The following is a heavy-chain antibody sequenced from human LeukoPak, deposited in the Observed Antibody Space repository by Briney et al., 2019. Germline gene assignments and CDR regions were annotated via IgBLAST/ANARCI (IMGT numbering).Heavy chain of an antibody. D-gene: IGHD1-26*01. V-gene: IGHV3-15*01. Sequence: GGSLRLSCAASGFTFSNAWMNWVRQAPGKGLEWVGRIKSKTDAGTTDYAAPVKGRFTISRDDSKNTLYLQMNSLKTEDTAVYYCTRELGAFDYWGQGTLVTVSS. CDR1: GFTFSNAW. J-gene: IGHJ4*02. CDR3: TRELGAFDY. CDR2: IKSKTDAGTT.